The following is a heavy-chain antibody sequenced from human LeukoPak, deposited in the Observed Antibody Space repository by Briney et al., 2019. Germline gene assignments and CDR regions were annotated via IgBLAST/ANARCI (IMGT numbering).Heavy chain of an antibody. CDR2: IWYDGSNK. D-gene: IGHD3-10*01. V-gene: IGHV3-33*01. Sequence: GRSLRLSCAASGFTFSGYGMHWVRQAPGKGLEWVAVIWYDGSNKYYADSVKGRFTISRDNSKNTLYLQMNSLRAEDTAVYYCARDVDYYGSGSYYQPAYYFDYWGQGTLVTVSS. CDR1: GFTFSGYG. CDR3: ARDVDYYGSGSYYQPAYYFDY. J-gene: IGHJ4*02.